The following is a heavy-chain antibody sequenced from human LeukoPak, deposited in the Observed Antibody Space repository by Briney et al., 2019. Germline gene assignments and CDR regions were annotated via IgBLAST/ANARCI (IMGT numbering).Heavy chain of an antibody. D-gene: IGHD5-18*01. J-gene: IGHJ6*02. CDR3: ARSDVVDTATLDV. CDR2: IYPGDSDT. CDR1: GYSSTSYW. Sequence: GESPKISCKGSGYSSTSYWIGWVRQMPGKGLEWMGIIYPGDSDTRYSPSFQGQVTISADKSISTAYLQWSSLKASDTAMYYCARSDVVDTATLDVWGQGTTVTVSS. V-gene: IGHV5-51*01.